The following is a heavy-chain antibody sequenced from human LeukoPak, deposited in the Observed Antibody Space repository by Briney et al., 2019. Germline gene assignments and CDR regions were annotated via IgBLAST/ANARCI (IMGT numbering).Heavy chain of an antibody. Sequence: GGSLRLSGAASGFTFSSYAMSWVRQAPGKGLEWVSAISGSGGSTYYADSVKGRFTISRDNAKNSLYLQMNSLRAEDTAVYYCARVYYDSSGSPFDYWGQGTLVTVSS. CDR3: ARVYYDSSGSPFDY. CDR1: GFTFSSYA. V-gene: IGHV3-23*01. CDR2: ISGSGGST. D-gene: IGHD3-22*01. J-gene: IGHJ4*02.